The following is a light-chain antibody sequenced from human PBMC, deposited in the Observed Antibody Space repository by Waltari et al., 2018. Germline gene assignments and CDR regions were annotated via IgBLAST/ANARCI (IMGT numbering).Light chain of an antibody. V-gene: IGLV6-57*02. J-gene: IGLJ3*02. CDR3: QSYDSSLWV. CDR1: SGSIASNY. CDR2: EDN. Sequence: NFMLTQPHSVSESPGKTVTISCTGSSGSIASNYVQWYQQRPGSAPTPVNCEDNQRPSGVPDRFAGSLDSSSNSASLTISGLKTEDEADYYCQSYDSSLWVCGGGTKLTVL.